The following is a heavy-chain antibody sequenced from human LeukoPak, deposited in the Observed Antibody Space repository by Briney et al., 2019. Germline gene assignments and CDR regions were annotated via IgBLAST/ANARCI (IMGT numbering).Heavy chain of an antibody. CDR3: AREAIGGWSHY. CDR2: IYYSGST. J-gene: IGHJ4*02. CDR1: GGSISSYY. V-gene: IGHV4-59*12. Sequence: SETLSLTCTVSGGSISSYYWSWIRQPPGKGLEWIGYIYYSGSTNYNPSLKSRVTISVDTSKNQFSLKLSSVTAADTAVYYCAREAIGGWSHYWGQGTLVTVSS. D-gene: IGHD6-19*01.